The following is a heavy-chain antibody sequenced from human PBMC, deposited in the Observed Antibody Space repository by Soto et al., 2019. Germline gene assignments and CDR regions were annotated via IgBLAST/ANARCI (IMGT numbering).Heavy chain of an antibody. V-gene: IGHV3-33*01. D-gene: IGHD1-1*01. CDR3: ARDGVGGTSFWGYLDY. J-gene: IGHJ4*02. CDR2: IRYDGSKI. CDR1: GFTFSGYG. Sequence: QVQLVESGGGVVQPGRSLRLSCVASGFTFSGYGMHWFRQAPGKGLEWVAIIRYDGSKIYYAVSVWGLFAISRDNSKNILFLQMVSLGAEDTAVYYCARDGVGGTSFWGYLDYWGQGALVTVSS.